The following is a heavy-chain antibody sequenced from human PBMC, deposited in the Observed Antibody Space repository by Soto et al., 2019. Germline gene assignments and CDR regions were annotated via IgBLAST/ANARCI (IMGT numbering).Heavy chain of an antibody. CDR2: IYSGDSDT. CDR3: ARGVNWKYIMTWLDT. V-gene: IGHV5-51*01. J-gene: IGHJ4*03. CDR1: GYSFTSYW. D-gene: IGHD3-16*01. Sequence: GEYLKISCQGSGYSFTSYWLGWVRQMPGKGLELMGVIYSGDSDTRYSPSFQGQVTISADTSKSTAFLQLSSLKGAGTAVYHCARGVNWKYIMTWLDTGGQGTLVTVSS.